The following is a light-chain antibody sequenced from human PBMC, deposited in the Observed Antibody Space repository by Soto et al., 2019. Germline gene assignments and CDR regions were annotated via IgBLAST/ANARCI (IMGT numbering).Light chain of an antibody. V-gene: IGLV2-18*01. CDR3: RLYTTNSTFV. CDR2: EVR. CDR1: SSDVGRYNR. Sequence: QSALAQPPSVSGSPGQSVTISCTGTSSDVGRYNRVSWYQQPPGTAPKLLIYEVRNRPPGVPDRCSGSKSANTASLTISGLQAEDEADYYCRLYTTNSTFVFGDGTKVTV. J-gene: IGLJ1*01.